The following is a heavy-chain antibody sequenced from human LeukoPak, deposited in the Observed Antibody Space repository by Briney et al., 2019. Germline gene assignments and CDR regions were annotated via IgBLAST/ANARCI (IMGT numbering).Heavy chain of an antibody. CDR2: IYTSGST. V-gene: IGHV4-61*02. Sequence: PSETLSLTCTVSGGSISSGSYYWSWIRQPAGKGLEWIGRIYTSGSTNYNPSLKSRVTISVDTSKNQFSLKLSSVTAADTAVYYCARGQAWPLLGRYYFGYWGQGTLVTVSS. CDR1: GGSISSGSYY. CDR3: ARGQAWPLLGRYYFGY. D-gene: IGHD2-21*01. J-gene: IGHJ4*02.